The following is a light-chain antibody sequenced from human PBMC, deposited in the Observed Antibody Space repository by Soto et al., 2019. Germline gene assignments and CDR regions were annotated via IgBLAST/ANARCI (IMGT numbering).Light chain of an antibody. CDR2: AAS. CDR3: QQSYSSPQMYT. V-gene: IGKV1-39*01. Sequence: DIQMTQSPSSLSASVGHRVTITCRASQTISSSLNCYQQKPGKAPDLLIYAASNLQSGVPSRFSRSGSGLDFTLNISSLRPDDFATYYCQQSYSSPQMYTFGQGTRLQIQ. CDR1: QTISSS. J-gene: IGKJ2*01.